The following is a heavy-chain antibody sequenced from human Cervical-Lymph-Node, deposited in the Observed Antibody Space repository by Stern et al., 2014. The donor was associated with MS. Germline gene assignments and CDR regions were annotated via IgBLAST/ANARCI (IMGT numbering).Heavy chain of an antibody. CDR3: ARDRRAFLDY. CDR1: GFSFGTSW. Sequence: EMQLVESGGGLVQPGGSLRLSCVASGFSFGTSWMSWVRQPPGRGLEWLANIRQDGYDKFYVDSVKGRFTISRDNARNSLYLQMNSLTVADTAVYYCARDRRAFLDYWGQGTHVAVSS. V-gene: IGHV3-7*01. J-gene: IGHJ4*02. CDR2: IRQDGYDK. D-gene: IGHD2/OR15-2a*01.